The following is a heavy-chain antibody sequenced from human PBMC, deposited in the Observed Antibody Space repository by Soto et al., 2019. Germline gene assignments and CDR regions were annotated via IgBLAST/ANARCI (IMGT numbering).Heavy chain of an antibody. V-gene: IGHV4-39*01. CDR2: LYYDGIT. J-gene: IGHJ5*01. CDR3: ARRGSASSRNWFDS. Sequence: SETLSLTCSVSGGSITSTIDYWGGIRHSPGKGLEWLGNLYYDGITFYNLSLKSRVTISVDTSKRQFSLRVSSVTAADTAVYYCARRGSASSRNWFDSWRHGTLVTVSS. CDR1: GGSITSTIDY. D-gene: IGHD3-16*01.